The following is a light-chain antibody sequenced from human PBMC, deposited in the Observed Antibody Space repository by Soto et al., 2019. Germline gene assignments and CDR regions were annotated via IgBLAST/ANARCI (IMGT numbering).Light chain of an antibody. CDR1: SSNIRNNY. J-gene: IGLJ1*01. CDR3: GTWDSSLSAYV. CDR2: DNN. Sequence: QSVLTQPPSVSAAPRQKVTISCSGSSSNIRNNYVSWYQQLPGTAPKLLIYDNNKRPSGIPDRFSGSKSGTSATLGITGLQTGDEADYYCGTWDSSLSAYVFGTGTKLT. V-gene: IGLV1-51*01.